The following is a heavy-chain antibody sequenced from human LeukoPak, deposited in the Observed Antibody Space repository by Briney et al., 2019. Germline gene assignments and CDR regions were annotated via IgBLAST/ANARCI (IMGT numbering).Heavy chain of an antibody. V-gene: IGHV1-2*02. J-gene: IGHJ4*02. CDR2: INPNSGGT. CDR1: GYTFTGYY. Sequence: ASVKVSCKASGYTFTGYYMHWVRQAPGQGLERMGWINPNSGGTNYAQKFQGRVTMTRDTSISTAYMELSRLRSDDTAVYYCARDGTHYYGSGIAGYWGQGTLVTVSS. CDR3: ARDGTHYYGSGIAGY. D-gene: IGHD3-10*01.